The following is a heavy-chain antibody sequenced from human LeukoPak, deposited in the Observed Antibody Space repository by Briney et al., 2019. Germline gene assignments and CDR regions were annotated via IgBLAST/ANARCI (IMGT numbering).Heavy chain of an antibody. CDR1: GGSISSSSYY. CDR2: ISYSGST. J-gene: IGHJ3*02. Sequence: SETLSLTCTVSGGSISSSSYYWAWMRQSPGTGLEWIGSISYSGSTYYNPSLTSRVAISVDTSKNQFSLKLNSITTADAAVYYCARVRLSGSYLDAFDIWGQGTMVTVSS. CDR3: ARVRLSGSYLDAFDI. D-gene: IGHD1-26*01. V-gene: IGHV4-39*07.